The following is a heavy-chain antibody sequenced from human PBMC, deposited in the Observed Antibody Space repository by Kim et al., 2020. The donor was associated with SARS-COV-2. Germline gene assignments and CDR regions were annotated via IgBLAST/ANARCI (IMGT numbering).Heavy chain of an antibody. D-gene: IGHD3-22*01. Sequence: SETLSLTCAVSGGSINSFYWMWIRQPPGKGLEWIGHISHTGKTNYNPSLKSRVIMSVETSKNQFSLKLNSVTAADTAMYYCVRGYDSGIVGWFGPWGQGTLVTVSS. CDR1: GGSINSFY. J-gene: IGHJ5*02. CDR3: VRGYDSGIVGWFGP. V-gene: IGHV4-59*01. CDR2: ISHTGKT.